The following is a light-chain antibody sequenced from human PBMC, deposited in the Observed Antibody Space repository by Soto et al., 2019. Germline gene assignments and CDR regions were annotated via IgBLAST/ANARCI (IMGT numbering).Light chain of an antibody. Sequence: IKMSQSPSSLSASIGDRVTITCRASQGISNSLAWYQQKPGKVPKLLIYAASTLQLGVPSRFSGSGSGTDFTLTISSLQPEDAATYYCQKYNNVPATFGLGTRLE. J-gene: IGKJ5*01. CDR2: AAS. V-gene: IGKV1-27*01. CDR3: QKYNNVPAT. CDR1: QGISNS.